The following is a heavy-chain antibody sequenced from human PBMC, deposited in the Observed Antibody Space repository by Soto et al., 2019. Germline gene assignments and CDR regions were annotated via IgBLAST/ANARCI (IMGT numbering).Heavy chain of an antibody. CDR1: GGSSSSGDYY. Sequence: SETLSLTCTVSGGSSSSGDYYWSWIRQPPGKGLEWIGYIYYSGSTNYNPSLKSRVTISVDTSKNQFSLKLSSVTAADTAVYYCARVRGRLLRFDPWGQGTLVTVS. J-gene: IGHJ5*02. D-gene: IGHD2-15*01. CDR2: IYYSGST. CDR3: ARVRGRLLRFDP. V-gene: IGHV4-30-4*01.